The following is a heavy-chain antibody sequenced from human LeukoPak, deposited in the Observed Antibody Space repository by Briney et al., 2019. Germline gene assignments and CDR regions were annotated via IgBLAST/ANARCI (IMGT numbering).Heavy chain of an antibody. D-gene: IGHD3-16*01. V-gene: IGHV1-18*01. J-gene: IGHJ2*01. CDR2: INPYDGNT. CDR1: GYTFTNYD. CDR3: AGGGGGWYFDL. Sequence: GASVKVSCKASGYTFTNYDISWVRQAPGQRLEWMGWINPYDGNTNYAQNLQGRVTMTTDTSTSTAYMELRSLRSDGTAVYYCAGGGGGWYFDLWGRGTLVTVSS.